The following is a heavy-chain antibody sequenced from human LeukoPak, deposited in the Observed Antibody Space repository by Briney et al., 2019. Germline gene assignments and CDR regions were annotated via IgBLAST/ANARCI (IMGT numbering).Heavy chain of an antibody. J-gene: IGHJ6*02. CDR3: AKGYCSSTSCYRAYYYHGMDV. D-gene: IGHD2-2*02. CDR1: GFTFSSYA. V-gene: IGHV3-23*01. Sequence: GGSLRLSCAASGFTFSSYAMSWVRQAPGKGLEWVSAISGSGGSTYYADSVKGRFTISRDNSKNTLYPQMNSLRAEDTAVYYCAKGYCSSTSCYRAYYYHGMDVWGQGTTVTVSS. CDR2: ISGSGGST.